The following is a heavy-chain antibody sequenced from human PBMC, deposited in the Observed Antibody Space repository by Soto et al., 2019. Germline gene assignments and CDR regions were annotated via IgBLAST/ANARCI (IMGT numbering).Heavy chain of an antibody. V-gene: IGHV3-33*01. Sequence: QVQLVESGGGVVQPGRSLRLSCASSGFTFSAYGMHWVRQAPGKGLEWVAVIWYDGSNKYYVDSVKGRSTISRDDSKNTLYLQMNSLRAEDTAVYYCARETGAPLYGMDVWGQGTTVTVSS. CDR2: IWYDGSNK. CDR3: ARETGAPLYGMDV. D-gene: IGHD7-27*01. CDR1: GFTFSAYG. J-gene: IGHJ6*02.